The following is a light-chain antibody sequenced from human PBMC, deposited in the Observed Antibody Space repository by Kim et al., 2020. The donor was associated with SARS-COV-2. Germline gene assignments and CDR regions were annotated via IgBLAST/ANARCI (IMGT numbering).Light chain of an antibody. V-gene: IGKV4-1*01. CDR1: QSVLYSSNNKNY. Sequence: DIVMTQSPDSLAVSLGERATINCKSSQSVLYSSNNKNYLAWYQQKPGQPPKLLIYWASIRESGVPDRFSGSGSGTDFTLTISSLQAEDVAVYHCHQYYAASWTFGQGTKVDIK. CDR2: WAS. J-gene: IGKJ1*01. CDR3: HQYYAASWT.